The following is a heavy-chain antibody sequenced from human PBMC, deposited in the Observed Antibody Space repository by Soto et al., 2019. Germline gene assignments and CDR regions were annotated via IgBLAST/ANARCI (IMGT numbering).Heavy chain of an antibody. CDR3: ARDRSNWYWGLDT. J-gene: IGHJ5*02. Sequence: SLGLCCAASGVTVRGYGVHGARKVPGKGLEWVAVIWADGSYKYYIDSVEGRFTISRDNSKNTLFLYMNSLRAEDTAVYYCARDRSNWYWGLDTWGQGTHVTVSS. V-gene: IGHV3-33*08. CDR1: GVTVRGYG. D-gene: IGHD2-8*02. CDR2: IWADGSYK.